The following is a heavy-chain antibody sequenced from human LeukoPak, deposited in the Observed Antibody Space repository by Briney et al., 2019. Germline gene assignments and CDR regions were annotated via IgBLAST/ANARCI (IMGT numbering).Heavy chain of an antibody. CDR2: ISSSGSTI. J-gene: IGHJ3*02. Sequence: GGSLRLSCAASGFTFSDYYMSWIRQAPGKGLEWVSYISSSGSTIYYADPVKGRFTISRDNAKNSLYLHMNSLRAEDTAVYYXXXXXGXSYGXEDAFDXWGQGTMVTVSS. V-gene: IGHV3-11*04. CDR3: XXXXGXSYGXEDAFDX. CDR1: GFTFSDYY. D-gene: IGHD5-18*01.